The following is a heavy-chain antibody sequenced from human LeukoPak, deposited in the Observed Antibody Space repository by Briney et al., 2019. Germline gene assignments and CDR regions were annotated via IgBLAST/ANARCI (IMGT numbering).Heavy chain of an antibody. V-gene: IGHV3-30*02. CDR2: IRYDGSNK. D-gene: IGHD2-2*01. CDR3: AKDGLTMRDLGYHFDS. Sequence: GGSLRLSCAASGFTFSSYAMHWVRRAPGKGLEWVAFIRYDGSNKYYGDSVKGRFSISRDNSKNTLYLQMNGLRAEDTAVYYCAKDGLTMRDLGYHFDSWGQGTLVTVSS. J-gene: IGHJ4*02. CDR1: GFTFSSYA.